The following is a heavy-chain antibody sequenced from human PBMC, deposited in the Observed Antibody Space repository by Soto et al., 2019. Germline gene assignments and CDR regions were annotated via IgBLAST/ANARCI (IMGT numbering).Heavy chain of an antibody. Sequence: QVQLVQSGAEVKKPGSSVKVSCKASGGTFSSYAINWVRQAPGQGLEWMGGIIPIFATADYAQKFQGRVTITADESTSTPSVELSRRRSADTAVYYCVQWLLGVHYYSGMDVWGQGTTVTVSS. CDR1: GGTFSSYA. J-gene: IGHJ6*02. CDR2: IIPIFATA. V-gene: IGHV1-69*12. D-gene: IGHD6-19*01. CDR3: VQWLLGVHYYSGMDV.